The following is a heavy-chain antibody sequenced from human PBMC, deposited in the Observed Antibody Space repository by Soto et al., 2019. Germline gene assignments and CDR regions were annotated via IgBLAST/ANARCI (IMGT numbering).Heavy chain of an antibody. J-gene: IGHJ3*02. D-gene: IGHD3-9*01. V-gene: IGHV4-59*08. CDR3: ARGVPYYDILTGYYRPQGVADAFDI. CDR2: IFYDGDT. Sequence: SETLSLTCTVSGGSISNYYWSWIRQPPGKGLEWIAYIFYDGDTNYNPSLKSRVTMSVDTSNNQFSLELSSVTAADTAVYYCARGVPYYDILTGYYRPQGVADAFDIWGQGTMVTVSS. CDR1: GGSISNYY.